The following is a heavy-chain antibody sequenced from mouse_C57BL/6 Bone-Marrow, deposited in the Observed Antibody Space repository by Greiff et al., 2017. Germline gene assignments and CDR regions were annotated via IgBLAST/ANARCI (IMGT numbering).Heavy chain of an antibody. D-gene: IGHD2-3*01. CDR2: IYPGSGNT. J-gene: IGHJ4*01. CDR3: ARSRWLLHYYYAMDY. CDR1: GYTFTDYY. Sequence: VQLQQSGAELVRPGASVKLSCKASGYTFTDYYINWVKQRPGQGLEWIARIYPGSGNTYYNEKFKGKATLTAEKSSSTAYMQLSSLTSEDSAVYFCARSRWLLHYYYAMDYWGQGTSVTVSS. V-gene: IGHV1-76*01.